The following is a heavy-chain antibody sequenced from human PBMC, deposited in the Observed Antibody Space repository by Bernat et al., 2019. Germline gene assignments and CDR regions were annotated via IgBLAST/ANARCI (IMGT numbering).Heavy chain of an antibody. Sequence: EVQLVESGGGLAQPGGSLRLSCAASGFTFSNYWMTWVRQAPGKGLEWVANINQDGSEKYYVDSVKGRFTISRDNAKNSLYLQMNSLRADDTAMYYCARDGYYFGSGSPMADSWGQGTLVTVSS. D-gene: IGHD3-10*01. CDR3: ARDGYYFGSGSPMADS. V-gene: IGHV3-7*01. J-gene: IGHJ4*02. CDR2: INQDGSEK. CDR1: GFTFSNYW.